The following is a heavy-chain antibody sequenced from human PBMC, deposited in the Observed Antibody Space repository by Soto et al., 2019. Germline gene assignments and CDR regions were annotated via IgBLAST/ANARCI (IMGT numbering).Heavy chain of an antibody. Sequence: QVTLKESGPVLVKPTETLTLTCTVSGFSLSNARMGVSWIRQPPGKALEWLAHIFSNDEKSYSTSLKSRLTISKDTSKSQVVLTMTNMDPVDTATYYFARIKEYYYGSEPLNWFDPWGQGTLVTVSS. CDR2: IFSNDEK. J-gene: IGHJ5*02. D-gene: IGHD3-10*01. V-gene: IGHV2-26*01. CDR1: GFSLSNARMG. CDR3: ARIKEYYYGSEPLNWFDP.